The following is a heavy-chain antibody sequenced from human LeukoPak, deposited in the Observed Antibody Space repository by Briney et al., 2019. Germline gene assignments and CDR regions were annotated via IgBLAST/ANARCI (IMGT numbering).Heavy chain of an antibody. CDR2: IYTSGTT. CDR1: GGSISSGSYF. J-gene: IGHJ5*02. V-gene: IGHV4-61*09. Sequence: SQTLSLTCTVSGGSISSGSYFWSWIRQPAGKGLEWIGHIYTSGTTNYNPSLKSRVTISADTSKNQFSLKLSSVTAADTAVYYCARGITIFGVVIQNWFDPWCQGTLVTVSS. CDR3: ARGITIFGVVIQNWFDP. D-gene: IGHD3-3*01.